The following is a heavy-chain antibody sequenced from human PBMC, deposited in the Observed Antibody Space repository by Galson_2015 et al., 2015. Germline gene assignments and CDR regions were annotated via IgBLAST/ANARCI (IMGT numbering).Heavy chain of an antibody. CDR1: GFTFSSYA. CDR3: AKGVYCSSTSCYISNAFDI. D-gene: IGHD2-2*02. Sequence: SLRLSCAASGFTFSSYAMSWVRQAPGKGLEWVSAISGSGGSTYYADSVKGRFTISRDNSKNTLYLQMNSLRAEDTAVYYCAKGVYCSSTSCYISNAFDIWGQGTMVTVSS. V-gene: IGHV3-23*01. CDR2: ISGSGGST. J-gene: IGHJ3*02.